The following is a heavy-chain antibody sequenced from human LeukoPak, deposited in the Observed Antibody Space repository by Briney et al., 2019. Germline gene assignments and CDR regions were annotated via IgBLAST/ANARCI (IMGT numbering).Heavy chain of an antibody. V-gene: IGHV3-64*01. J-gene: IGHJ4*02. Sequence: GGSLRLSCAASGFTFSSYAMHWVRQAPGKGLEYVSAISSNGGSTYYANSVKGRFTISRDNSKNTLYLQMGSLRAEDMAVYYCARAYSCSWYYFDYWGQGTLVTVSS. CDR3: ARAYSCSWYYFDY. D-gene: IGHD6-13*01. CDR2: ISSNGGST. CDR1: GFTFSSYA.